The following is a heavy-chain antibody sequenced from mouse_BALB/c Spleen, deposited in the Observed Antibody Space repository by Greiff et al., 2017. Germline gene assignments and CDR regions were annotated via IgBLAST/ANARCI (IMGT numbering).Heavy chain of an antibody. D-gene: IGHD2-1*01. J-gene: IGHJ3*01. Sequence: EVMLMESGGGLVKPGGSLKLSCAASGFTFSSYAMSWVRQTPEKRLEWVATISSGGSYTYYPDSVKGRFTISRDNAKNTLYLQMSSLRSEAMAMFYCARRNYGNSWFAYWGQGTLVTVAA. CDR2: ISSGGSYT. V-gene: IGHV5-9-1*01. CDR1: GFTFSSYA. CDR3: ARRNYGNSWFAY.